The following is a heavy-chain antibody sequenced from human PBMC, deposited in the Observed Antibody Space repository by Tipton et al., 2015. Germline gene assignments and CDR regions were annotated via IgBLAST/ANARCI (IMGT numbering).Heavy chain of an antibody. J-gene: IGHJ5*02. D-gene: IGHD6-13*01. CDR2: TYYRSNWSN. CDR1: GDSVSSNTAA. V-gene: IGHV6-1*01. CDR3: ARGAQHSTWS. Sequence: PGLVKPSQTLSLTCAISGDSVSSNTAAWHWIRQSPSRGLEWLGRTYYRSNWSNDYAVSVKSRITITPDTSKNQFTLHLNSVTPDDTAMYYCARGAQHSTWSWGQGTLVTVSS.